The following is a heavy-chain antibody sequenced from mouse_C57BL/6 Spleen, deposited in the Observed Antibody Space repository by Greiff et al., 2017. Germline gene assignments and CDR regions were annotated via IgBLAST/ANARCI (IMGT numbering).Heavy chain of an antibody. CDR1: GYSITSGYY. Sequence: ESGPGLVKPSQSLSLTCSVTGYSITSGYYWNWIRQFPGNKLEWMGYISYDGSNNYNPSLKNRISITRDTSKNQFFLKLNSVTTEDTATYYCAEGVYSNLYYFDYWGQGTTLTVSS. J-gene: IGHJ2*01. D-gene: IGHD2-5*01. CDR2: ISYDGSN. CDR3: AEGVYSNLYYFDY. V-gene: IGHV3-6*01.